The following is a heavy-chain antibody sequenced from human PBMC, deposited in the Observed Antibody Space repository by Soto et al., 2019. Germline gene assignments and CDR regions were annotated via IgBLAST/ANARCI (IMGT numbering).Heavy chain of an antibody. V-gene: IGHV1-18*01. D-gene: IGHD3-16*01. CDR2: ISGYNGNR. CDR1: GYTFTTYG. J-gene: IGHJ4*02. Sequence: QVQLVQSGAEVKKPGASVKVSCKASGYTFTTYGISWMRQAPGQGLEWMGWISGYNGNRNYAQNLQGRVTVTTDTSTSTAYMELRNLRSADPAVYYCAREVEARGGEYDYWGQGTLVIVSS. CDR3: AREVEARGGEYDY.